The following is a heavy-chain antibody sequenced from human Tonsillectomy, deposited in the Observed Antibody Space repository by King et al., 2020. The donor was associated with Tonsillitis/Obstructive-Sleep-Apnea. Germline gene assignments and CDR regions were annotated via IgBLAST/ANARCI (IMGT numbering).Heavy chain of an antibody. CDR2: IKSKTDGGTT. CDR1: GFTFSNAL. Sequence: VQLVESGGGLLKPGGSLRLSCAASGFTFSNALMSWVRQAPGKGLEWVGRIKSKTDGGTTDYAAPVKGRFNIPRDDSKNTLYLKMNSLKTEDTAVYYCTTSYDFWSGYLLYYFDYWGQGTLVTVSS. D-gene: IGHD3-3*01. V-gene: IGHV3-15*01. J-gene: IGHJ4*02. CDR3: TTSYDFWSGYLLYYFDY.